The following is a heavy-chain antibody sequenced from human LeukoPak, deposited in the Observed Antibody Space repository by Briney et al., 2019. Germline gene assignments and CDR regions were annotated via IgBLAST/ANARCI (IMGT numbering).Heavy chain of an antibody. CDR3: ARGRVVLRLFDY. CDR2: IYYNDNT. D-gene: IGHD5-12*01. V-gene: IGHV4-39*07. CDR1: GGSISSSYF. Sequence: SETLSLTCTVSGGSISSSYFWGWIRQPPGKGLEWIGSIYYNDNTYYNPSLKSGVTISLDTSKNQFSLKLTSVTAADTAVYYCARGRVVLRLFDYWGQGTLVTVSS. J-gene: IGHJ4*02.